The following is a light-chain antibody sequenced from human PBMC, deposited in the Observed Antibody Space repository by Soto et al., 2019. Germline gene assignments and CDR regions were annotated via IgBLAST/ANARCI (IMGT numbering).Light chain of an antibody. V-gene: IGLV7-43*01. J-gene: IGLJ2*01. Sequence: QAVVTQEPSLTVSPGGTVTLTCASSTGEVTSGYFPNWIQQKPGQAPRSLIYNTNNKYSWTPARFSGSLLGGKAALTLSGVQPEDEADYYCLLYLSGHVRLFGGGTKLTV. CDR1: TGEVTSGYF. CDR3: LLYLSGHVRL. CDR2: NTN.